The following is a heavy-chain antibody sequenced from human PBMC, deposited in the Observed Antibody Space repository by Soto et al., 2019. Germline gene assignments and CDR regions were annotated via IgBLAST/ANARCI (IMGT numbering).Heavy chain of an antibody. CDR2: IYYSGST. CDR1: GGSVSSTTYY. V-gene: IGHV4-39*01. Sequence: QLQLKESGPGLVKPSETLSLTCTVSGGSVSSTTYYWTWIRQPPGKGLEWIGSIYYSGSTYYNTSLKSRVTIAVVTAKDQFSLKLSSAAAADTAVYYCTIYTRMALFGVPFDSWGQGALVTVSS. CDR3: TIYTRMALFGVPFDS. D-gene: IGHD3-16*01. J-gene: IGHJ4*02.